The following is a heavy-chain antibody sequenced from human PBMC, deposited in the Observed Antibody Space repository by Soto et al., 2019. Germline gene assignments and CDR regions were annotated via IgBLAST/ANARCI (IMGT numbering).Heavy chain of an antibody. Sequence: QVHLLESGPGLVKPSQTLSLTCSVSGDSISTVDYFWAWIRQPPGQALEYIGYIYKSTTTYYNPSFESRVAISLDTSKSQFSLNVTSVTAADNAVYFCARGRYCLTGRCFPNWFDSWGQGTLVTVSS. CDR1: GDSISTVDYF. CDR3: ARGRYCLTGRCFPNWFDS. J-gene: IGHJ5*01. D-gene: IGHD2-15*01. V-gene: IGHV4-30-4*01. CDR2: IYKSTTT.